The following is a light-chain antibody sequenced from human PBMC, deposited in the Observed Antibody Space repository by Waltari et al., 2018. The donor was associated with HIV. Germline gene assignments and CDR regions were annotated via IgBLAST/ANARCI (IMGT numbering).Light chain of an antibody. J-gene: IGLJ2*01. V-gene: IGLV2-14*03. CDR2: EVS. CDR1: YDDVGGFNF. CDR3: SSYMVNNGLV. Sequence: QSVLTQPASASASPGQSISIPCSGTYDDVGGFNFLSWYQQYAGKAPTVILYEVSKRPSGIPGRFSGSKSGNTASLTIAGLQPGDEADYYCSSYMVNNGLVFGGGTRVTVL.